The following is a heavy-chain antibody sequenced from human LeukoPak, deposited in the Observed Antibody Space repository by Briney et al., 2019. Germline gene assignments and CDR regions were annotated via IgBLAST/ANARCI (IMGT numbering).Heavy chain of an antibody. Sequence: KPSQTLSLTCTVSGGSISSGDYYWSWIRQPPGKGLEWTGYIYYSGSTYYNPSLKSRVTISVDTSKNQFSLKLSSVTAADTAVYYCARVAVPTDWYFDLWGRGTLVTVSS. CDR1: GGSISSGDYY. CDR3: ARVAVPTDWYFDL. CDR2: IYYSGST. J-gene: IGHJ2*01. V-gene: IGHV4-30-4*08. D-gene: IGHD4-11*01.